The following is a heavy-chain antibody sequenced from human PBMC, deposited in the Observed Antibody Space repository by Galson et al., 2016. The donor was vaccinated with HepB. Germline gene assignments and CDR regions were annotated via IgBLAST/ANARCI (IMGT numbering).Heavy chain of an antibody. CDR1: GGSISSSSYY. J-gene: IGHJ6*02. D-gene: IGHD6-13*01. CDR2: IYYSGST. CDR3: ARLSFSSYYGPENYGLDV. Sequence: SETLSLTCTVSGGSISSSSYYWGWIRQPPGKGLEWIGSIYYSGSTYYNPSLKSRVTISVDTSKNQFSVKLSYVTAADTAVYYCARLSFSSYYGPENYGLDVWGQGTTVTVSS. V-gene: IGHV4-39*01.